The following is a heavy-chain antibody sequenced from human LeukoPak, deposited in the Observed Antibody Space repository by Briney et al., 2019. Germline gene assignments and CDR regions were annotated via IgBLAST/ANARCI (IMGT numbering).Heavy chain of an antibody. Sequence: SETLSLTCAVYGGSFSGYYWGWIRQPPGKGLEWIGSIYYSGSTYYSPSLKSRVTISVDTSKNQFSLKLSSVTAADTAVYYCARRIRGATANRFDPWGQGTLVTVSS. V-gene: IGHV4-39*01. D-gene: IGHD3-10*01. CDR2: IYYSGST. CDR3: ARRIRGATANRFDP. CDR1: GGSFSGYY. J-gene: IGHJ5*02.